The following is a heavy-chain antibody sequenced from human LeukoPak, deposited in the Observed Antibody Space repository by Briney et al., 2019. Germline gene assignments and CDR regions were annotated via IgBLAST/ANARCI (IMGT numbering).Heavy chain of an antibody. J-gene: IGHJ4*02. V-gene: IGHV4-4*07. CDR1: GASTDGYY. Sequence: PSETLSLTCSVSGASTDGYYWTWIRQSAGKGLEWIGRVHSSGVTNDNPSLKSRLTMTVDTSKNQVSLRLTSVTAADTAVYYCAREGGEKAAAGTDYWGQGTLVTVSS. CDR2: VHSSGVT. D-gene: IGHD6-13*01. CDR3: AREGGEKAAAGTDY.